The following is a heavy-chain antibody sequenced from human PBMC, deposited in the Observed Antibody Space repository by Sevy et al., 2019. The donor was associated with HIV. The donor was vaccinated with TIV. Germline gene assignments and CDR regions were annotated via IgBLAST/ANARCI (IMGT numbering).Heavy chain of an antibody. CDR1: GYTFTGYY. CDR2: INPNSGGT. CDR3: ARDLNFEGYSSSWYEN. Sequence: ASVKVSCKASGYTFTGYYMHWVRQAPGQVLEWMGWINPNSGGTNYAQKFQGRVTMTRDTSISTAYMELSRLRSDDTAVYYCARDLNFEGYSSSWYENWGQGTLVTVSS. J-gene: IGHJ4*02. D-gene: IGHD6-13*01. V-gene: IGHV1-2*02.